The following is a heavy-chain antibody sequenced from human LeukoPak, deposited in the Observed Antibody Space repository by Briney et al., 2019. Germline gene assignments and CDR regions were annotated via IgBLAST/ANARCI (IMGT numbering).Heavy chain of an antibody. Sequence: GGSLRLSCAASGFTFSGYGMHWVRQAPGKGLEWVSRISVSGGSADYADSVKGRFSISRDNSKNTLYLQMNSLRAEDTAVYYCAKKVVPADIYSYYYMDVWGKGTTVTVSS. CDR3: AKKVVPADIYSYYYMDV. CDR1: GFTFSGYG. CDR2: ISVSGGSA. D-gene: IGHD2-2*01. V-gene: IGHV3-23*01. J-gene: IGHJ6*03.